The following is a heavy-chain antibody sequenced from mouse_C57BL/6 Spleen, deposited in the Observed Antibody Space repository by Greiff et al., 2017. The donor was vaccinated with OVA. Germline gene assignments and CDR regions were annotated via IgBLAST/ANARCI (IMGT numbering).Heavy chain of an antibody. D-gene: IGHD2-13*01. J-gene: IGHJ3*01. CDR3: ARLTTAFAY. CDR1: GFTFSDYG. V-gene: IGHV5-17*01. CDR2: ISSGSSTI. Sequence: EVKVVESGGGLVKPGGSLKLSCAASGFTFSDYGMHWVRQAPEKGLEWVAYISSGSSTIYYADTVKGRFTISRDNAKNTLFLQMTSLRSEDTAMYYCARLTTAFAYWGQGTLVTVSA.